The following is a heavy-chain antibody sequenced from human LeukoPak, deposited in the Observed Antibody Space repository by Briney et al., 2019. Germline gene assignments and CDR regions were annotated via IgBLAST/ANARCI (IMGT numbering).Heavy chain of an antibody. V-gene: IGHV3-33*01. Sequence: PGGSLRLSFPAPGFTFSSYGMHWFRQAPGKGLEGWAVIWYDGSNKYYADSVKGRFTISRDNSKNTLYLQMNSLRAEDTAVYYCARPFTEYYYYGMDVWGQGTTVTVSS. CDR3: ARPFTEYYYYGMDV. CDR1: GFTFSSYG. J-gene: IGHJ6*02. CDR2: IWYDGSNK.